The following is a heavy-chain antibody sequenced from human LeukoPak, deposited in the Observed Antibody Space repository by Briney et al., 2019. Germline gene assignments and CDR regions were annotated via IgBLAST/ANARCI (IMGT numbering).Heavy chain of an antibody. CDR2: ISYTGST. J-gene: IGHJ5*02. Sequence: SETLSLTCTVSGGSISSSNYYWGWVRQPPGKGLEWIGSISYTGSTFSNPSLKSRVTISVDRPKNQFSLKLSSVTAADTAVYYCVRHGVFRIDPRGQGTLVTVSS. CDR3: VRHGVFRIDP. D-gene: IGHD2-21*01. CDR1: GGSISSSNYY. V-gene: IGHV4-39*01.